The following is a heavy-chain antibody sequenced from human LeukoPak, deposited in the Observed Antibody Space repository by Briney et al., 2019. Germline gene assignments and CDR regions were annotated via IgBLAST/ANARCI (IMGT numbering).Heavy chain of an antibody. V-gene: IGHV1-3*01. Sequence: ASVRVSCKAAGDSIINYAIYWVRQAPGQRLEWMGWINAYNGDTEYSQKLQGRVTITKDTSASTAYMDLSTLRSEDTAVYYCARGSSSDWPLEYWGRGILVTVSS. CDR3: ARGSSSDWPLEY. CDR1: GDSIINYA. J-gene: IGHJ4*02. CDR2: INAYNGDT. D-gene: IGHD6-19*01.